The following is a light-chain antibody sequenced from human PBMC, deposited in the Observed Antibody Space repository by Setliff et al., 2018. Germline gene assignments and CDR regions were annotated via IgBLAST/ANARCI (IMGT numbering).Light chain of an antibody. V-gene: IGLV2-14*01. J-gene: IGLJ1*01. CDR2: DVS. CDR1: SSDVGAYNC. Sequence: QSVLTQPASVSGSPGQSITISCTGTSSDVGAYNCISWYQHHPDKAPKLLIYDVSNRPSGVSSRFSGSKSGNTASLTTSGLHAEDEADYFCCSCTSNITPYVFGTGTKVTVL. CDR3: CSCTSNITPYV.